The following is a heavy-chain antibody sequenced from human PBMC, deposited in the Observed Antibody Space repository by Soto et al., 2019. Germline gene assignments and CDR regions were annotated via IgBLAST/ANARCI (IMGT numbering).Heavy chain of an antibody. Sequence: GESLKISCKCSGYSVTSYWIGWVRQMPGKGLEWMGIIYPGDSDTRYSPSFQGQVTISADKSISTAYLQWSSLKASDTAMYYCARHATSVVVLDDKAAPQGMAVSRHGTMVTVFS. CDR1: GYSVTSYW. CDR3: ARHATSVVVLDDKAAPQGMAV. J-gene: IGHJ6*02. V-gene: IGHV5-51*01. D-gene: IGHD2-2*01. CDR2: IYPGDSDT.